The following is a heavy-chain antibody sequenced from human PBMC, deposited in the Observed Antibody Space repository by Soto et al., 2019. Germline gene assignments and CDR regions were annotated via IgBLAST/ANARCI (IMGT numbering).Heavy chain of an antibody. CDR2: IIPIFGTA. V-gene: IGHV1-69*12. J-gene: IGHJ6*02. CDR3: VRTDHNYYGMDV. Sequence: QVQLVQSGAEVKKPGSSVKVSCKASGGTFSSYAISWVRQAPGQGLEWMGGIIPIFGTANYAQKFQGRVTIXAXAATSTAYMELSSLRSEDTAVYYCVRTDHNYYGMDVWGQGTTVTVSS. CDR1: GGTFSSYA.